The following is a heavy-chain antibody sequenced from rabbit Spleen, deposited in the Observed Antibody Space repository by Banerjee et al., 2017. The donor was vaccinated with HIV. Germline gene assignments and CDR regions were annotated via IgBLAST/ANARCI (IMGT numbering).Heavy chain of an antibody. V-gene: IGHV1S40*01. CDR1: GFSFCCVGY. CDR3: ARDSGTSFSSYGMAL. J-gene: IGHJ6*01. Sequence: QSLAESGGALVKPGASLTLPCAPSGFSFCCVGYLSWVGQPPGKGPEWIACVAAGVSFTSYYATWAKGRFTISKTSSTTVTLQMTSLTAADTATYFCARDSGTSFSSYGMALWGPGTLVTVS. D-gene: IGHD8-1*01. CDR2: VAAGVSFTS.